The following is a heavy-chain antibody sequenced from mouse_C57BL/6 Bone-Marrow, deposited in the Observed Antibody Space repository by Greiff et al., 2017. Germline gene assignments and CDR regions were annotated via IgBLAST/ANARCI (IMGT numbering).Heavy chain of an antibody. V-gene: IGHV8-8*01. D-gene: IGHD2-5*01. Sequence: QVTLKVPGPGILQPAQTLSLTCSFSGFSLSTFGMGVGWIRQPPGKGLEWLAHIGWDDDKYYNPALKSRLTNSKDTSKIQVFLKIAYVDTADTATYYCARMGYSNYVLFAYWGQGTLVTVSA. J-gene: IGHJ3*01. CDR2: IGWDDDK. CDR3: ARMGYSNYVLFAY. CDR1: GFSLSTFGMG.